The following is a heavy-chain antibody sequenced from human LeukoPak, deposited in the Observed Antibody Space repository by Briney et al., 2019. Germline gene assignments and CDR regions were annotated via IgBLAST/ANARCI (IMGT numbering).Heavy chain of an antibody. Sequence: SETLSLTCAVYGGSFSGYYWSWIRQPPGKGLEWIGEINHSGSTNYNPSLKSRVTISVDTSKNQFSLKLSSVTAADRAVYYCASSMVRAPIDYWGQGTLVTVSS. CDR2: INHSGST. V-gene: IGHV4-34*01. CDR1: GGSFSGYY. D-gene: IGHD3-10*01. J-gene: IGHJ4*02. CDR3: ASSMVRAPIDY.